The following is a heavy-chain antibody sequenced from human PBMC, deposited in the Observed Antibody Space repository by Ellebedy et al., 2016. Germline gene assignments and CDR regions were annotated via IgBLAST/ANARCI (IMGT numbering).Heavy chain of an antibody. D-gene: IGHD4-11*01. CDR3: AKGRPISNYPFRYYYYYYMDL. J-gene: IGHJ6*03. CDR1: GFTFSSYA. V-gene: IGHV3-23*01. Sequence: GGSLRLXXAASGFTFSSYAMSWVRQTPGKGLEWVSAIGGSDSSPYYADSVKGRFTISRDNSKNTVYLQMNSLRAEDTAVYYCAKGRPISNYPFRYYYYYYMDLWGKGTTVTVSS. CDR2: IGGSDSSP.